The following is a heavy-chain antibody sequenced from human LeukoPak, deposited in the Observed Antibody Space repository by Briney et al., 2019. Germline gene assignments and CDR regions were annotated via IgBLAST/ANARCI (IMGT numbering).Heavy chain of an antibody. V-gene: IGHV4-39*07. CDR1: GDSISSSSYY. CDR2: IYYSGST. D-gene: IGHD6-13*01. CDR3: ARASWGIAPYYYYYYMDV. J-gene: IGHJ6*03. Sequence: SETLSLTCTVSGDSISSSSYYWGWIRQPPGKGLEWIGSIYYSGSTYYNPSLKSRVTISVDTSKNQFSLKLSSVTAADTAVYYCARASWGIAPYYYYYYMDVWGKGTTVTVSS.